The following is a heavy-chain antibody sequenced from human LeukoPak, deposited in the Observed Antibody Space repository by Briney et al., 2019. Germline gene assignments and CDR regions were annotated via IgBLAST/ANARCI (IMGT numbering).Heavy chain of an antibody. J-gene: IGHJ6*02. Sequence: PGGSLRLSCTASGFTFSSYAMSWVRQAPGKGLEWVSVISGSGGSTYYADSVKGRFTISRDNSKNTLFLLMNSLRAEDTAVYYCAKVVVTAILYYYYALDVWGQGTTVTVSS. D-gene: IGHD2-21*02. V-gene: IGHV3-23*01. CDR1: GFTFSSYA. CDR3: AKVVVTAILYYYYALDV. CDR2: ISGSGGST.